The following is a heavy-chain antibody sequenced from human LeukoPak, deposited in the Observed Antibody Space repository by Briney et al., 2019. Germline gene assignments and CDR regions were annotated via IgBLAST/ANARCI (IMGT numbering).Heavy chain of an antibody. D-gene: IGHD3-22*01. CDR3: AKDQAYYD. J-gene: IGHJ4*02. CDR1: GFTFSNYA. Sequence: GGSLRLSCAGSGFTFSNYAMSWVRQAPGKGLEWVSAINGSGISTFYADSVKGRFIISRDNSKNTLYLQMNSLRAEDTAVYFCAKDQAYYDGGQGTLVTVSS. CDR2: INGSGIST. V-gene: IGHV3-23*01.